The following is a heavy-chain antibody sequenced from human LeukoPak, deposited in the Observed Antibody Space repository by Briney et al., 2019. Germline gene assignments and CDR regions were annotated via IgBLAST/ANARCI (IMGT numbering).Heavy chain of an antibody. J-gene: IGHJ3*02. CDR3: ARDRGRIYYDSSGYYIDAFDI. CDR2: IIPIFGTA. CDR1: GGTFSSYA. Sequence: SVKVSCKASGGTFSSYAISWVRQAPGQGLEWMGGIIPIFGTANYAQKFQGRVTITADESTSTAYMELSSLRSEDTAVYYCARDRGRIYYDSSGYYIDAFDIWGQGTMVTVSS. V-gene: IGHV1-69*13. D-gene: IGHD3-22*01.